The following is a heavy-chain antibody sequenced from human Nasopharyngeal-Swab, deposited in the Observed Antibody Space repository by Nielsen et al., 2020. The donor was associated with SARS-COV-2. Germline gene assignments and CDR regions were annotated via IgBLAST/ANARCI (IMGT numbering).Heavy chain of an antibody. CDR1: GFTFDDYA. CDR3: ARESSAADY. D-gene: IGHD6-13*01. Sequence: GGSLRLSCAASGFTFDDYAMHWVRQAPGKGLEWVSGISWNSGSIGYVDSVKGRFTISRDNSKNSIYLQMDRLRVEDAAVYYCARESSAADYWGQGTLVTVSS. V-gene: IGHV3-9*01. J-gene: IGHJ1*01. CDR2: ISWNSGSI.